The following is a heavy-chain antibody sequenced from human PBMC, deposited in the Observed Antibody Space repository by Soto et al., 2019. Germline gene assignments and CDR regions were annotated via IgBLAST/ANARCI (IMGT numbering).Heavy chain of an antibody. CDR1: GFKFPSYA. D-gene: IGHD3-10*02. J-gene: IGHJ6*02. CDR2: ISGSSEIK. CDR3: AKMLGYYYYYPLDV. Sequence: GGSLRLSCAASGFKFPSYAVSWVRQAPGRRLEWVAIISGSSEIKSYADSVEGRFTISRDDSKNTLYLQMSSLRAEDTAIYYCAKMLGYYYYYPLDVWGQGTTVTVSS. V-gene: IGHV3-23*01.